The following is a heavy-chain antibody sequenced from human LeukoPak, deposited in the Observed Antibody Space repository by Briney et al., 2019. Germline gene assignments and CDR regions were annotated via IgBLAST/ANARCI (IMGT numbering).Heavy chain of an antibody. J-gene: IGHJ5*02. V-gene: IGHV1-18*01. CDR1: GYTFTSYD. Sequence: ASVKVSCKASGYTFTSYDINWVRQATGQGLEWMGWISAYNGNTNYAQKLQGRVTMTTDTSTSTAYMELRSLRSDDTAVYYCAREYRIGYSSGWYWFDPWGQGTLVTVSS. CDR2: ISAYNGNT. CDR3: AREYRIGYSSGWYWFDP. D-gene: IGHD6-19*01.